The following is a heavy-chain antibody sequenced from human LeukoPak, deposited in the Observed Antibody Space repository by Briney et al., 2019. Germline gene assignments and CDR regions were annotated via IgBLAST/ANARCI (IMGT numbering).Heavy chain of an antibody. CDR2: ISYDGSKK. V-gene: IGHV3-30*18. J-gene: IGHJ6*02. D-gene: IGHD1-1*01. Sequence: GGSLRLSCAASGFTLRYYGMHWVRQAPGKGLEWVVFISYDGSKKYYADSVKDRFTISRDNSRNTLYVQVNSLRAEDTAVYYCAKESLDTEQRNYNYYGMDVWGQGTTVTVSS. CDR1: GFTLRYYG. CDR3: AKESLDTEQRNYNYYGMDV.